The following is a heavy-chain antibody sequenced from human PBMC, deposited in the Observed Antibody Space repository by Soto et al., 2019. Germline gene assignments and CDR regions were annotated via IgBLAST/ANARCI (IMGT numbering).Heavy chain of an antibody. V-gene: IGHV5-51*01. CDR2: IYPGDSDT. CDR3: ARQGGSLNYYYYGMDV. CDR1: GYSFTIYW. D-gene: IGHD1-26*01. Sequence: GESLKISCKGSGYSFTIYWIGWVRQMPGKGLEWMGIIYPGDSDTRYSPSFQGQVTISADKSISTAYLQWSSLKAPDTAMYYCARQGGSLNYYYYGMDVWGQGTTVTVSS. J-gene: IGHJ6*02.